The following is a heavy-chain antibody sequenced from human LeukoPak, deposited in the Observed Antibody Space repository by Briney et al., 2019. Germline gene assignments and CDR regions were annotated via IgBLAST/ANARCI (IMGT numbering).Heavy chain of an antibody. Sequence: PGGSLRLSCAASGFTFSYYEMNWGRQAPGKGLEWVSYISNSGATICYAASVEGRFTISRENAKSSLFLQMNSLRAEDTGVYYCARATFSSSGHSYWGQGTLVTVSS. CDR2: ISNSGATI. J-gene: IGHJ4*02. CDR3: ARATFSSSGHSY. D-gene: IGHD6-13*01. V-gene: IGHV3-48*03. CDR1: GFTFSYYE.